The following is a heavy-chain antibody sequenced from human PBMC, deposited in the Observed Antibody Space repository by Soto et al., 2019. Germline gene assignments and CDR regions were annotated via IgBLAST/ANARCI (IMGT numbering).Heavy chain of an antibody. CDR1: GGSISSSSYY. CDR3: ARSITMVRGVIHPALESVDY. D-gene: IGHD3-10*01. V-gene: IGHV4-39*01. Sequence: SETLSLTCTVSGGSISSSSYYWGWIRQPPGKGLEWIGSIYYSGSTYYNPSLKSRVTISVDTSKNQFSLKLSSVTAADTAVYYCARSITMVRGVIHPALESVDYWGQGTLVTVSS. CDR2: IYYSGST. J-gene: IGHJ4*02.